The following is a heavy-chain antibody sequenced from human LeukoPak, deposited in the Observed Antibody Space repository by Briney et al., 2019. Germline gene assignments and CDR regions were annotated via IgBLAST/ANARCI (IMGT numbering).Heavy chain of an antibody. V-gene: IGHV3-7*04. J-gene: IGHJ4*02. Sequence: GGSLRLSCAVSGFTFSNFWMSWVRQAPGRGLEWVANIHPEGNEKYHVESVKGRFTFSRDNTKNLLFLQMNGLRVEDTAVYYCARGDDFSGDHWGQGTLVTVSS. CDR2: IHPEGNEK. D-gene: IGHD1-1*01. CDR1: GFTFSNFW. CDR3: ARGDDFSGDH.